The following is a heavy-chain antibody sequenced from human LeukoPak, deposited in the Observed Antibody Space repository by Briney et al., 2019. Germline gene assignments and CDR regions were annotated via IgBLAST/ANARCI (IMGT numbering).Heavy chain of an antibody. CDR3: ARANPERWLQFEYFDY. D-gene: IGHD5-24*01. V-gene: IGHV3-7*01. CDR2: IKQDGSEK. CDR1: GFTFSSYW. Sequence: PGGSLRLSWAASGFTFSSYWMSWVRQAQGKGLEWVANIKQDGSEKYYVDSVKGRFTISRDNAKNSLYLQMNSLRAEDTAVYYCARANPERWLQFEYFDYWGQGTLVTVSS. J-gene: IGHJ4*02.